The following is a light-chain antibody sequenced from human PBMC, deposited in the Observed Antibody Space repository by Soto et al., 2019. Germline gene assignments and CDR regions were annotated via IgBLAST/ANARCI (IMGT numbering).Light chain of an antibody. V-gene: IGKV1-5*01. CDR2: DAS. CDR3: QQYNDYPWT. Sequence: DIQMTQSPSTLSASVGDRITITCRASQSISGWLAWYQQKPGKAPKLLIYDASNLESAVPSRFSGSGSGTEFTLTISSLQPDDFATYYCQQYNDYPWTFGPGTKVDIK. J-gene: IGKJ1*01. CDR1: QSISGW.